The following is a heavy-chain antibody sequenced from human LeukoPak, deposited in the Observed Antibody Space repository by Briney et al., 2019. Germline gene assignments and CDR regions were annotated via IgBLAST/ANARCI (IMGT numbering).Heavy chain of an antibody. Sequence: SETLSLTCTVSGGSISSSSYYWGWMRQPPGKALEWIGSIYYSGSTYYNPSLKSRVTISVDTSKNQFSLKLSSVTAADTAVYYCASQYCSGGSCYQGSAAKFQHWGQGTLVTVSS. V-gene: IGHV4-39*01. CDR3: ASQYCSGGSCYQGSAAKFQH. J-gene: IGHJ1*01. CDR1: GGSISSSSYY. D-gene: IGHD2-15*01. CDR2: IYYSGST.